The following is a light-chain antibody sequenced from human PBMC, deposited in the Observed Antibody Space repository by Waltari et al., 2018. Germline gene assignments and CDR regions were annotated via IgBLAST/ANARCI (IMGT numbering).Light chain of an antibody. V-gene: IGKV1-5*03. J-gene: IGKJ1*01. Sequence: DIQMTQSTSTLSASVGDTVTITCRASQSVSDWLAWYQHKPGKAPKVLIYEASSLKSGVPSRFSGSGSGTEFTLTISSLQPDDFATYYCQQYNDYGTWTFGQGTKVEIK. CDR1: QSVSDW. CDR3: QQYNDYGTWT. CDR2: EAS.